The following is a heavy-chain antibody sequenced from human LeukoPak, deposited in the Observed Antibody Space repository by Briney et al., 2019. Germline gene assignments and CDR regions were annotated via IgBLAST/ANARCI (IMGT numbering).Heavy chain of an antibody. CDR1: GFTFSSYE. D-gene: IGHD6-13*01. CDR2: ISSSGSTI. V-gene: IGHV3-48*03. J-gene: IGHJ4*02. CDR3: ARDSSSWYGSHFDY. Sequence: GGSLRLSCAASGFTFSSYEMNWVRQAPGKGLEWVSYISSSGSTIYYADSVRGRFTISRDNAKNSLYLQMTSLRAEDTALYYCARDSSSWYGSHFDYWGQGTLVTVSS.